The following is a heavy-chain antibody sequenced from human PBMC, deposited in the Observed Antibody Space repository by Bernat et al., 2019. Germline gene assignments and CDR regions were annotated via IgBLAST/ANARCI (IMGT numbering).Heavy chain of an antibody. J-gene: IGHJ4*02. Sequence: EVQLVESGGGLVKPGGSLRLSCAASGFTLSNAWMNWVRKAPGKGLGGVGRIKSKTDGGKIDYAAPVKGRFTISRDDSKNTLDLQMNSLRTEDTGVYYCSTRLGEGDYWGQGTLVTVSS. CDR2: IKSKTDGGKI. CDR1: GFTLSNAW. D-gene: IGHD3-10*01. V-gene: IGHV3-15*07. CDR3: STRLGEGDY.